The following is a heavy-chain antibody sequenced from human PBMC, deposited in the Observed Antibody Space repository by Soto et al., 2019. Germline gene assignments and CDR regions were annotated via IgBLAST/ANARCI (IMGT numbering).Heavy chain of an antibody. Sequence: SQPMSVTSAVDYGSIVDYYCSWIRKPPGKGLEWIGEVNHSGSTNYNPSLKSRVTISVDTSKNQFSLKLSSVTAGDRALYYWARGDLDLDFWXQGTPVTVSS. CDR1: YGSIVDYY. CDR3: ARGDLDLDF. J-gene: IGHJ4*02. V-gene: IGHV4-34*01. CDR2: VNHSGST.